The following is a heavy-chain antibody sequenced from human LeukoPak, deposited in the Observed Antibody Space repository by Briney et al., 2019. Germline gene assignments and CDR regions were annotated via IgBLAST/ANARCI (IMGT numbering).Heavy chain of an antibody. CDR1: GFTFNSYT. CDR2: ISSSSSYI. V-gene: IGHV3-21*01. J-gene: IGHJ4*02. Sequence: PGGSLRLSCAASGFTFNSYTMKWVRQAPGKGLEWVSSISSSSSYIYYADSVKGRFTISRDNAKKSLYLQMNSLRAEDTAVYYCARDTLRYCTNGVCPPPHFDYWGQGTLVTVSS. CDR3: ARDTLRYCTNGVCPPPHFDY. D-gene: IGHD2-8*01.